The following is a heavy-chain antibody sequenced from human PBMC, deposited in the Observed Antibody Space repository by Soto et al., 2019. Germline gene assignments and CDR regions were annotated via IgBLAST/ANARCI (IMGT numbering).Heavy chain of an antibody. V-gene: IGHV3-9*01. CDR3: EKDRSLVDYGKVFEI. CDR1: GFTFDDYA. Sequence: GGSLRLSCAASGFTFDDYAMHWVRQAPGKGLEWVSGISWNSGSIGYADSVKGRFTISRDNAKNSLYLQMNSLRAEDTAFYYCEKDRSLVDYGKVFEIWGKGTMVPVSS. D-gene: IGHD4-17*01. CDR2: ISWNSGSI. J-gene: IGHJ3*02.